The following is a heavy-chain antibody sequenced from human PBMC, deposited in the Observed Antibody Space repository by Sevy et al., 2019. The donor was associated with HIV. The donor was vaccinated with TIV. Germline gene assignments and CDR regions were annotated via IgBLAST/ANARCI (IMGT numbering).Heavy chain of an antibody. CDR3: AKGRAVAGLFDP. CDR2: ITDSGGST. J-gene: IGHJ5*02. V-gene: IGHV3-23*01. D-gene: IGHD6-19*01. CDR1: RFTFSSYA. Sequence: GGSLRLSCAASRFTFSSYAMSWVRQAPGKGLEWVSVITDSGGSTYYSDSVKGRFTISRDNSKNTLYLQMNSLRAEDTTVYYCAKGRAVAGLFDPWGQGTLVTVSS.